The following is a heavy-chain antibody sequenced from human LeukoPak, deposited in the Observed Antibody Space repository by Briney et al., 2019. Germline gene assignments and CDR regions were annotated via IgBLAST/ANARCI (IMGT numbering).Heavy chain of an antibody. CDR2: ISYDGSNK. CDR3: ARNPRQYSSSWDNWFDP. V-gene: IGHV3-30*04. Sequence: SGGSLRLSCAASGFTFSSYAMHWVRQAPGKGLEWVAVISYDGSNKYYADSVKGRFTISRDNSKNTLYLQMNSLRAEDTAVYYCARNPRQYSSSWDNWFDPWGQGTLVTVSS. CDR1: GFTFSSYA. J-gene: IGHJ5*02. D-gene: IGHD6-13*01.